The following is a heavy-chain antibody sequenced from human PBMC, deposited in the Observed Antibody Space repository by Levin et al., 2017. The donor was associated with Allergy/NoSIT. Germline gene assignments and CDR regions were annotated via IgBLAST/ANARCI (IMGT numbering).Heavy chain of an antibody. D-gene: IGHD6-25*01. J-gene: IGHJ6*02. V-gene: IGHV3-23*01. CDR1: GFTFTGYA. CDR3: AKRGFPVPSYYYGMDV. Sequence: PGGSLRLSCAASGFTFTGYAISWVRQAPGKGLEWVSSLSGDLHSMFHADSVKGRFTISRDNSKNTVYLQMNSLRGEDTAVYYCAKRGFPVPSYYYGMDVWGQGTTVTVSS. CDR2: LSGDLHSM.